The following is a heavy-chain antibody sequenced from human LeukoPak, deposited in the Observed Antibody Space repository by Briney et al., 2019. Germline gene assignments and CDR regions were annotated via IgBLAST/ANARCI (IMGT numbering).Heavy chain of an antibody. CDR1: GYAFASYW. CDR2: IYPDDSDT. Sequence: GESLQISCRGSGYAFASYWIGWVRQVPGKGLQWMGIIYPDDSDTKYGPSFQGQVTFSADKSINTVYLQWSSLKASDTAMYYCARFEVNHEDSSSFYYFDLWGQGTLVTVSS. CDR3: ARFEVNHEDSSSFYYFDL. V-gene: IGHV5-51*01. D-gene: IGHD6-6*01. J-gene: IGHJ4*02.